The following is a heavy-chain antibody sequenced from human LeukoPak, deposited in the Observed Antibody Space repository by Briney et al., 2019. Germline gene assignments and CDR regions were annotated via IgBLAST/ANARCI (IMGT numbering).Heavy chain of an antibody. CDR2: IYYSGST. CDR1: GGSISSSSYY. CDR3: ARLDPTYYYDSSGYFDY. J-gene: IGHJ4*02. D-gene: IGHD3-22*01. Sequence: SETLSLTCTVSGGSISSSSYYWGWIRQPPGKGLEWIGSIYYSGSTYYNPSLKSRVTISVDTSKNQSSLKLSSVTAADTAVYYCARLDPTYYYDSSGYFDYWGQGTLVTVSS. V-gene: IGHV4-39*01.